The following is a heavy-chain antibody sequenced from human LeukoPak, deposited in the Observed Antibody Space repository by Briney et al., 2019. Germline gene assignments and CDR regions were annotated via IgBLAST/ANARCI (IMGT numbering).Heavy chain of an antibody. V-gene: IGHV1-69*06. D-gene: IGHD5-18*01. Sequence: ASVKVSCKASGGTFSSYAISWVRQAPGQGLEWMGGIIPIFGTANYAQKFQGRVTITADKSTSTAYMELSSLRSEDTAVYYCAREGMTARPLGAFDIWGQGTMVTVSS. J-gene: IGHJ3*02. CDR1: GGTFSSYA. CDR2: IIPIFGTA. CDR3: AREGMTARPLGAFDI.